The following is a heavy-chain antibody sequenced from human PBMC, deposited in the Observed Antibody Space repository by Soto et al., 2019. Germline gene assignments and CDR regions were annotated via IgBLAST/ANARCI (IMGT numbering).Heavy chain of an antibody. Sequence: QVQLQESGPGLVKPSGTLSLTCAVSGGSISSSNWWSWVRQPPGKGLEWIGEIYHSGSTNYNPSLKSRVTISVEKSKNQFSLKPSSVTAADTAVYYCARDGYDILTGNTWFDPWGQGTLVTVSS. J-gene: IGHJ5*02. CDR2: IYHSGST. D-gene: IGHD3-9*01. V-gene: IGHV4-4*02. CDR3: ARDGYDILTGNTWFDP. CDR1: GGSISSSNW.